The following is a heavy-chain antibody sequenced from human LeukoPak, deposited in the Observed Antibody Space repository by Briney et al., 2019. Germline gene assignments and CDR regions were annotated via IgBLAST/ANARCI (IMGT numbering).Heavy chain of an antibody. CDR3: ARGIAAAIRY. CDR1: GFTFSSYA. CDR2: ISYDGSNK. J-gene: IGHJ4*02. D-gene: IGHD6-13*01. Sequence: PGRSLRLSCAASGFTFSSYAMHWVRQAPGKGLEWVAVISYDGSNKYYADSVKGRFTISRDNSKNTLYLQMNSLRAEDTAVYYCARGIAAAIRYWGQGTLVTVSS. V-gene: IGHV3-30*04.